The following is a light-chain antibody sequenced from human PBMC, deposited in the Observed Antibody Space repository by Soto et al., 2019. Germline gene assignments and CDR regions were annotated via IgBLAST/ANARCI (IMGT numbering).Light chain of an antibody. CDR3: QQYNNWPPIT. CDR2: GAS. CDR1: QSVSSN. V-gene: IGKV3-15*01. J-gene: IGKJ5*01. Sequence: EIVMTQSPATLSVSPGERATLSCRASQSVSSNLAWYQQKPGQAPRLLIYGASTRATGIPARFRGSGSGTEFTLTISTPQSEDFALYYGQQYNNWPPITFGQGTRLEIK.